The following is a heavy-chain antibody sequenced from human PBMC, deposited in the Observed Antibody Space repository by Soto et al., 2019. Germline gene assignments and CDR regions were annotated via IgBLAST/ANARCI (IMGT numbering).Heavy chain of an antibody. J-gene: IGHJ6*03. Sequence: SETLSLTCAVYGGSFSGYYWSWIRQPPGKGLEWIGEINHSGSTNYNLSLKSRVTISVDTSKNQFSLKLSSVTAADTAVYYCARMGQNCTNGVCYVHYYYMDVWGKGTTVTVSS. V-gene: IGHV4-34*01. CDR2: INHSGST. CDR1: GGSFSGYY. D-gene: IGHD2-8*01. CDR3: ARMGQNCTNGVCYVHYYYMDV.